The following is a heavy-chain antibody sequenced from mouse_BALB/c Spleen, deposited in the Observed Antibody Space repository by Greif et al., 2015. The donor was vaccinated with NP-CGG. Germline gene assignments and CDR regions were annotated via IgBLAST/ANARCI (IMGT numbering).Heavy chain of an antibody. CDR1: GYTFTSYV. D-gene: IGHD4-1*01. V-gene: IGHV1-14*01. CDR2: INPYNDGT. CDR3: AREGTGTRDYYAMDY. J-gene: IGHJ4*01. Sequence: EVQLQQSGPELVKPGASVKMSCKASGYTFTSYVMHWVKQKPGQGLEWIGYINPYNDGTKYNEKFKGKATLTSDKSSSTAYMELSSLTSEDSAVYYCAREGTGTRDYYAMDYWGQGTSVTVSS.